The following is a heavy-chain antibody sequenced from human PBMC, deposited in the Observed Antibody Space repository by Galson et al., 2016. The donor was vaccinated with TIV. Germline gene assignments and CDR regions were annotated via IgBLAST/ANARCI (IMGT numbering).Heavy chain of an antibody. D-gene: IGHD3-10*01. J-gene: IGHJ6*02. V-gene: IGHV3-21*06. CDR3: ARWYGELFYYYNAMDV. CDR1: GFTFSSYT. CDR2: ISSSATFI. Sequence: SLRLSCAASGFTFSSYTMHWVRQAPGKEPQWVSSISSSATFIYYADSLKGRFTISRDNAKNSVYLQMDSLRAEDTAVYYCARWYGELFYYYNAMDVWGQGTTVTVSS.